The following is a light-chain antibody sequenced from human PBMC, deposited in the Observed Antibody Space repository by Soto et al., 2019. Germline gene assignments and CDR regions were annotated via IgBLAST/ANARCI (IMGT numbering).Light chain of an antibody. CDR2: GAS. CDR1: QSVSNN. CDR3: QQYNSWLWT. V-gene: IGKV3-15*01. Sequence: IVVSLSPATLSVSKGERATLSCRASQSVSNNLAWYQQKPGQAPRLLIYGASTRATGIPGRFSGSGSGTEFTLIISSLQSEDSAVYYCQQYNSWLWTFGQGTRLEI. J-gene: IGKJ5*01.